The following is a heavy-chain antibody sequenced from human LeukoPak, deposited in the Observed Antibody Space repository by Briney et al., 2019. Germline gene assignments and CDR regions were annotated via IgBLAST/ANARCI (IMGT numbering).Heavy chain of an antibody. CDR2: IYYSGST. J-gene: IGHJ3*02. V-gene: IGHV4-59*01. Sequence: SETLSLTCTVSGGSISSSYWSWIRQPPGKGLEWIGYIYYSGSTNYNPSLKSRVTISVDTSKNQFSLKLSSVTAADTAVYYCARERGDYYDSSGYPSGAFDIWGQGTMVTVSS. CDR1: GGSISSSY. D-gene: IGHD3-22*01. CDR3: ARERGDYYDSSGYPSGAFDI.